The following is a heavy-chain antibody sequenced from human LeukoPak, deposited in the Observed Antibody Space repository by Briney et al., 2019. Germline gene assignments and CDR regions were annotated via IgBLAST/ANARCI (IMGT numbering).Heavy chain of an antibody. V-gene: IGHV3-21*01. J-gene: IGHJ6*03. CDR1: GFTFSSYS. CDR3: ASALGYCSSTSCYAYYYYYMDV. D-gene: IGHD2-2*01. CDR2: ISSSSSYI. Sequence: GGSLRLSCAASGFTFSSYSMNWVHQAPGKGLEWVSSISSSSSYIYYADSVKGRFTISRDNAKNSLYLQMNSLRAEDTAVYYCASALGYCSSTSCYAYYYYYMDVWGKGTTVTVSS.